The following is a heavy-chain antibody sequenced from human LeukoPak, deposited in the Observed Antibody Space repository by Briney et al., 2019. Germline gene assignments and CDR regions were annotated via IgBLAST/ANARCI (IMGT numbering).Heavy chain of an antibody. CDR3: ARTIIDSSGYLDY. V-gene: IGHV3-11*01. CDR1: GFTFSDYY. Sequence: PGGSLRLSCAASGFTFSDYYMSWIRQAPGKGLEWVSYISSSGSTIYYADSVKGRFTIPRDNAKNSLYLQMNSLRAEDTAVYYCARTIIDSSGYLDYWGQGTLVTVSS. J-gene: IGHJ4*02. CDR2: ISSSGSTI. D-gene: IGHD3-22*01.